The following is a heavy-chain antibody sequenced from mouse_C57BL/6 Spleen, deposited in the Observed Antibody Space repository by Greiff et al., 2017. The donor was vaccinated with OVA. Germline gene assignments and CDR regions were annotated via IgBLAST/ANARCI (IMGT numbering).Heavy chain of an antibody. V-gene: IGHV10-1*01. CDR3: VSPYGSSYPAWFAY. CDR2: IRSKSNNYAT. D-gene: IGHD1-1*01. Sequence: EVQLVESGGGLVQPKGSLKLSCAASGFSFNTYAMNWVRQAPGKGLEWVARIRSKSNNYATYYADSVKDRFTISRDDSESMLYLQMNNLKTEDTAMYYGVSPYGSSYPAWFAYWGQGTLVTVSA. J-gene: IGHJ3*01. CDR1: GFSFNTYA.